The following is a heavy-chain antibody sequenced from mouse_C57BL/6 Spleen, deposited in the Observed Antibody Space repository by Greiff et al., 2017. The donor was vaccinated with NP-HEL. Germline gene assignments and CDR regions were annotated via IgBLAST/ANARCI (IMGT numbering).Heavy chain of an antibody. J-gene: IGHJ4*01. CDR1: GYTFTSYW. D-gene: IGHD2-4*01. CDR3: ARRGDYDEDAMDY. CDR2: IDPSDSYT. Sequence: QVQLQQPGAELVMPGASVKLSCKASGYTFTSYWMHWVKQRPGQGLEWIGEIDPSDSYTNYNQKFKGKSTLTVDKSSSTAYMQLSSLTSEDSAVYYCARRGDYDEDAMDYWGQGTSVTVSS. V-gene: IGHV1-69*01.